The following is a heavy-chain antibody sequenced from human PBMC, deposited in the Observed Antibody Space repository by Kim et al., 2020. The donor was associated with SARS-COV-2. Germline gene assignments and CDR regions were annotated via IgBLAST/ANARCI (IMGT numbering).Heavy chain of an antibody. CDR3: GISGI. J-gene: IGHJ4*02. CDR1: GFTSSSYW. CDR2: IKRDGSDR. V-gene: IGHV3-7*01. Sequence: GGSLRLSCVESGFTSSSYWLTWVRQAPGKGLEWVANIKRDGSDRYYGDSVKGRFTISRDNSKSSVFLQMNSLRGEDTAVYYCGISGIWGQGTLVTVSS.